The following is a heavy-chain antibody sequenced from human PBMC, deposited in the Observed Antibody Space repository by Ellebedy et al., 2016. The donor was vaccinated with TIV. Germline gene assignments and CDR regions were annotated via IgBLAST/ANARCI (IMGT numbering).Heavy chain of an antibody. CDR3: ARDMVQGMVARYLWFDY. D-gene: IGHD5-12*01. V-gene: IGHV1-18*04. Sequence: ASVKVSCKASGYTFISHGISWVRQAPGQGLEWMGWISPYTGETNYAQKFQGRVTMTTDASTSTAHMEMRSLRSDDTAMYYCARDMVQGMVARYLWFDYWGQGTLVTVSS. J-gene: IGHJ4*02. CDR1: GYTFISHG. CDR2: ISPYTGET.